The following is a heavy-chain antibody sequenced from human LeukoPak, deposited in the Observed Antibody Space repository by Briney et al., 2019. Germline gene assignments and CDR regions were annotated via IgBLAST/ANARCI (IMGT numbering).Heavy chain of an antibody. CDR1: GFTFSRSW. J-gene: IGHJ4*02. V-gene: IGHV3-74*01. CDR2: LNVDGSTK. CDR3: ARAVGSPLDF. Sequence: GVCVRLSCAASGFTFSRSWMHWVRQSPGKGLVWVSRLNVDGSTKTYTDSVRGRFTISRDNDKNTLCLQMNSLRAEDTAVYYYARAVGSPLDFWGQGTLVTVSS. D-gene: IGHD2-15*01.